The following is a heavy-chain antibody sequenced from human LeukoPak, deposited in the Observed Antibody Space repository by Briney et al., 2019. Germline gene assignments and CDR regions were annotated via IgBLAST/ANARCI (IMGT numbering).Heavy chain of an antibody. V-gene: IGHV4-39*07. D-gene: IGHD2-15*01. Sequence: SESLSLTCSVPGGSTRRGRHHWAWVRQPPGKGLEFIGSLDESGRPYYNAPLKSRVTISEDSSGKQFSLNLSSVTAADTAVYYCARDLGGYPFFMDVWGRGTTVIVSS. CDR1: GGSTRRGRHH. CDR3: ARDLGGYPFFMDV. CDR2: LDESGRP. J-gene: IGHJ6*03.